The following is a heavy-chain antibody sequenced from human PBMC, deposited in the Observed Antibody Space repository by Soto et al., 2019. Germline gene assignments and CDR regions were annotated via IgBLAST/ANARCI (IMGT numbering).Heavy chain of an antibody. V-gene: IGHV1-18*04. CDR3: ARHRSGGSSNPPGGNWFDP. J-gene: IGHJ5*02. D-gene: IGHD2-15*01. CDR1: GYGFTSYG. CDR2: ISTYNGNI. Sequence: ASVKVSCKSSGYGFTSYGISWVRQAPGQGLEWMGWISTYNGNINYAQNFKGRVNMTTDASTRTVYMQLSSLRSDDTAMYYCARHRSGGSSNPPGGNWFDPWGQGTLVTVSS.